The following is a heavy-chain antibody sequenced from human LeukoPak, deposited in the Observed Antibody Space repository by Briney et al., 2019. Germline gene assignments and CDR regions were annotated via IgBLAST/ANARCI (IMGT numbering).Heavy chain of an antibody. V-gene: IGHV1-2*02. CDR1: GYTFTGYY. D-gene: IGHD1-26*01. Sequence: ASVKVSCKASGYTFTGYYMHWVRQAPGQGLEWMGWINPNSGGTNYAQKFQGRVTMTRDMSTSTDYMELSSLRSEDTAIYYCARDNSVGDNAWWFDPRGQGTLVTVSS. CDR3: ARDNSVGDNAWWFDP. CDR2: INPNSGGT. J-gene: IGHJ5*02.